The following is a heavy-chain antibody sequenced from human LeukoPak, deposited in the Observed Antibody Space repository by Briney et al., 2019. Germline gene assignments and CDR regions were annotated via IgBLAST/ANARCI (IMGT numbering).Heavy chain of an antibody. Sequence: PGGSLRLSCAASGFTFSSYAMHWVRQAPGKGLEWVAVMSYDGSNKYYADPVKGRFTISRDNSKNTLYLQMNSLRAEDTAVYYCARDRDIVVVTIFDYWGQGTLVTVSS. V-gene: IGHV3-30*04. CDR1: GFTFSSYA. D-gene: IGHD2-21*02. J-gene: IGHJ4*02. CDR2: MSYDGSNK. CDR3: ARDRDIVVVTIFDY.